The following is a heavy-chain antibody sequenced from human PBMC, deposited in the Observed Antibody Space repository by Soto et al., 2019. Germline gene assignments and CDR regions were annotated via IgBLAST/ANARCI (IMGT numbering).Heavy chain of an antibody. V-gene: IGHV1-69*02. CDR2: IIPILGIA. J-gene: IGHJ6*02. CDR3: ARGVYYGSGSYFHYYGMDV. Sequence: QVQLVQSGAEVKKPGSSVKVSCKASGGTFSSYTISWLRQAPGQGLEWMGRIIPILGIANYAQKFQGRVTITADKSTSTAYMELSSLRSEDTAVYYCARGVYYGSGSYFHYYGMDVWGQGTTVTVSS. D-gene: IGHD3-10*01. CDR1: GGTFSSYT.